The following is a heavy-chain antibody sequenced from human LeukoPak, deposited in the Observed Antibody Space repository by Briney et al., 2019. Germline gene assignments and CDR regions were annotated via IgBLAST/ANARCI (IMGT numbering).Heavy chain of an antibody. CDR3: AGVVVPAAIGSYYYYMDV. Sequence: SETLSLTCTVSGGSISSYYWSWIRQPPGKGLEWIGYIYYSGSTNYNPSLKSRVTISVDTSKNQFSLKLSSVTAADTAVYYCAGVVVPAAIGSYYYYMDVWGKGTTVTVSS. D-gene: IGHD2-2*01. V-gene: IGHV4-59*08. CDR1: GGSISSYY. CDR2: IYYSGST. J-gene: IGHJ6*03.